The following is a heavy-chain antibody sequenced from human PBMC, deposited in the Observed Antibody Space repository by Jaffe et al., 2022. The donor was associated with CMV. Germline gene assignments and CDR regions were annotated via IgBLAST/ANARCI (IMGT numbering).Heavy chain of an antibody. D-gene: IGHD3-22*01. CDR3: ASPLPRYDSSGYYPGVGLGF. V-gene: IGHV3-74*01. J-gene: IGHJ4*02. Sequence: EVQLVESGGGLVQPGGSLRLSCAASGFTFSSYWMHWVRQAPGKGLVWVSRINSDGSSTSYADSVKGRFTISRDNAKNTLYLQMNSLRAEDTAVYYCASPLPRYDSSGYYPGVGLGFWGQGTLVTVSS. CDR1: GFTFSSYW. CDR2: INSDGSST.